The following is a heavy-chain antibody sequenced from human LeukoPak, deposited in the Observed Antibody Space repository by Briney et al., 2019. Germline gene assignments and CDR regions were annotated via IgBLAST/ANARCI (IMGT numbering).Heavy chain of an antibody. V-gene: IGHV1-18*01. CDR1: GYTFTSYG. Sequence: ASVKVSCKASGYTFTSYGISWVRQAPGQGLEWMGWISAYNGNTNYAQKLQGRVTMTTDTSTSTAYMELRSLRSDDTAVYYCARGLRFLEWLFSGPDYWGQGTLVTVSS. CDR3: ARGLRFLEWLFSGPDY. J-gene: IGHJ4*02. CDR2: ISAYNGNT. D-gene: IGHD3-3*01.